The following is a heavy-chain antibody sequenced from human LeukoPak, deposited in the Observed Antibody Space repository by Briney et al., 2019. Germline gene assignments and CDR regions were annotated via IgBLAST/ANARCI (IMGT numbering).Heavy chain of an antibody. Sequence: GGSLRISCAASGFTFSTYSMNWVRQAPGKGLEWVSSISSGSGYIYYADSVKGRFTISRDNAKNSLYLQMNSLRAEDTAVYHCARDGVYCSGGSCDHLDYWGQGTLVTVSS. CDR1: GFTFSTYS. J-gene: IGHJ4*02. CDR2: ISSGSGYI. CDR3: ARDGVYCSGGSCDHLDY. V-gene: IGHV3-21*01. D-gene: IGHD2-15*01.